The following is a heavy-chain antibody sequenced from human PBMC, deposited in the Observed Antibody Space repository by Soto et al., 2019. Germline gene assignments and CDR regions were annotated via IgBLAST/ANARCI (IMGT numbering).Heavy chain of an antibody. Sequence: HPGGSLRLSCAASGFTFSSYGMPWVRQAPGKGLEWVAVISYDGSNKYYADSVKGRFIFSRDNSKNSLYLQMNSLLVEDTAVYYCAKDLSYYDSSGYWYYWGQGT. CDR1: GFTFSSYG. J-gene: IGHJ4*02. D-gene: IGHD3-22*01. CDR2: ISYDGSNK. V-gene: IGHV3-30*18. CDR3: AKDLSYYDSSGYWYY.